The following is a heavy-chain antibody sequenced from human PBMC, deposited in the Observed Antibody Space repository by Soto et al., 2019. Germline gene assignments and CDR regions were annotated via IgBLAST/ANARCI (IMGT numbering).Heavy chain of an antibody. CDR3: ARQNGSGSYYPFQL. Sequence: GESLKISCKGSWYTFSTSWIAWLRQMPGQVLEWMGVIYPSDSDTRYGPSFQGHVSISADKSTSTAYLQWTILEASDSGIYYCARQNGSGSYYPFQLWGQATLVKVSS. CDR2: IYPSDSDT. J-gene: IGHJ4*02. V-gene: IGHV5-51*01. D-gene: IGHD3-10*01. CDR1: WYTFSTSW.